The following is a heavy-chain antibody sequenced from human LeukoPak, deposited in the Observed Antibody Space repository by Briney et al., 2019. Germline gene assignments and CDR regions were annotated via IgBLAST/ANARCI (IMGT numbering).Heavy chain of an antibody. V-gene: IGHV3-7*01. J-gene: IGHJ4*02. Sequence: QTGGSLRLSCAASGFTFNTYWMSWVRQAPGKGLEWVANIKQDGSEIYYVDSAKGRFTISRDNAKNSLYLQMNSLRAEDTAVYYCARRSGLDYWGQGTLVTVSS. CDR1: GFTFNTYW. CDR3: ARRSGLDY. D-gene: IGHD6-19*01. CDR2: IKQDGSEI.